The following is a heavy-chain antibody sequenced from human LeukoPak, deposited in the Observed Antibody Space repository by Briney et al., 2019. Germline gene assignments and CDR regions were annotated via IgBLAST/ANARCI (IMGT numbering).Heavy chain of an antibody. CDR1: GYTFTGYY. V-gene: IGHV1-18*04. CDR3: ARDHRRQQLALGY. CDR2: ISAYNGNT. Sequence: ASVKVSCKASGYTFTGYYMHWVRQAPGQGLEWMGWISAYNGNTNYAQKLQGRVTMTTDTSTSTAYMELRSLRSDDTAVYYCARDHRRQQLALGYWGQGTLVTVSS. D-gene: IGHD6-13*01. J-gene: IGHJ4*02.